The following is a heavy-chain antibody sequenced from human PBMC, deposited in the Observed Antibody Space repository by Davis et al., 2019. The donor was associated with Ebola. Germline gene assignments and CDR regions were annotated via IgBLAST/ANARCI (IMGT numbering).Heavy chain of an antibody. CDR2: ISSSGKT. CDR3: VKEGTTTIWVDSDN. V-gene: IGHV3-64D*08. D-gene: IGHD1-26*01. CDR1: GFTFSAHT. J-gene: IGHJ4*02. Sequence: GESLKISCSASGFTFSAHTMHWVRQAPGKGLEYVSVISSSGKTYYADSVKGRFTIFRDNSQNNVYLQMTSLRVEDTAVYYCVKEGTTTIWVDSDNWGQGTLVTVAS.